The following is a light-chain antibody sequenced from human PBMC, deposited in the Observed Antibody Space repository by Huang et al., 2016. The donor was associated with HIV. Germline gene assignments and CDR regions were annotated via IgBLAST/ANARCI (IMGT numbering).Light chain of an antibody. CDR1: QSVSSSY. CDR3: QQYGSSPYT. CDR2: GAS. V-gene: IGKV3-20*01. J-gene: IGKJ2*01. Sequence: EIVLTPSPGTLSLSPGERATLSCRASQSVSSSYLAWYRQTPGQATRLSIYGASSRASGIPDRFSGSGSGTDFTLTISRLEPEDFAVYYCQQYGSSPYTFGQGTKLEIK.